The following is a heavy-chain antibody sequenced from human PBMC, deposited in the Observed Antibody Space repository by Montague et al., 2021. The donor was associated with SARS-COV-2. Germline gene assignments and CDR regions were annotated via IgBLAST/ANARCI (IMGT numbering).Heavy chain of an antibody. CDR2: ISWNSGSI. V-gene: IGHV3-9*01. Sequence: SLRLSCEAYGFTFDDYAMHWVRQAPRKGLEWVSGISWNSGSIGYXDSXKGRFTISRDNAKNSLYLQMNSLRAEDTALYYCAKDMGGAVAVPPHYYYYGMDVWGQGTTVTVSS. CDR3: AKDMGGAVAVPPHYYYYGMDV. D-gene: IGHD6-19*01. CDR1: GFTFDDYA. J-gene: IGHJ6*02.